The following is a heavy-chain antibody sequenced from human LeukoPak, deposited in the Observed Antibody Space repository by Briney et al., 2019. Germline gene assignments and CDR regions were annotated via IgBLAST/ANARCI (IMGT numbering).Heavy chain of an antibody. CDR1: GFTFSSYA. Sequence: GGSLRLSCAASGFTFSSYAMHWVRQAPGKGLEWVAVMSYEETYKNYAEAVKGRFTISRGDSKNTLFLQMSSLRPEDTAVYYCARDFGVIRRSWGQGTLVSVSS. D-gene: IGHD3-3*01. J-gene: IGHJ5*02. V-gene: IGHV3-30-3*01. CDR2: MSYEETYK. CDR3: ARDFGVIRRS.